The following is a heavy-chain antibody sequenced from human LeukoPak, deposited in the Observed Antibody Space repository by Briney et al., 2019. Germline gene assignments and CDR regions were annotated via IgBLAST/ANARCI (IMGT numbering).Heavy chain of an antibody. Sequence: EASVKVSCKASGYTFASYGISWVRQAPGQGLEWMGWISAYNGNTNYAQKLQGRVTMTTDTSTSTAYMELRSLRSDDTAVYYCARVAPYDSSGYYYWVPDYWGQGTLVTVSS. CDR2: ISAYNGNT. V-gene: IGHV1-18*01. J-gene: IGHJ4*02. D-gene: IGHD3-22*01. CDR1: GYTFASYG. CDR3: ARVAPYDSSGYYYWVPDY.